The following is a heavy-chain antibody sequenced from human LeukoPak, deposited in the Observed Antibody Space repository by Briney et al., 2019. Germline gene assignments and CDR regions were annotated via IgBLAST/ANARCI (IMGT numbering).Heavy chain of an antibody. CDR2: ITWNSDFT. J-gene: IGHJ4*02. D-gene: IGHD3-16*02. CDR1: GFSFYDYA. CDR3: TKDVADYVWGDYRHFDM. Sequence: GRSLRLSCAASGFSFYDYAMHWVRHSPRKGLEWVAGITWNSDFTALADSVKGRFTISRDNANNSVYLHMNTLTPDDTAVYYCTKDVADYVWGDYRHFDMWGQGTLVTVSA. V-gene: IGHV3-9*01.